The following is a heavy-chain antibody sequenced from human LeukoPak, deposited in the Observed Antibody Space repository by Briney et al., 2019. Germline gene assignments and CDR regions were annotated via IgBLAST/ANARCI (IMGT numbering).Heavy chain of an antibody. V-gene: IGHV4-39*01. Sequence: SETLSLTCTVSGGSISSSSYYGGWIRQPPGKGLEWIGSIYYSGSTYYNPSLKSRVTISVDTSKNQFSLKLSSVTAADTAVYYCARHDGDHDYWGQGTLVTVSS. CDR2: IYYSGST. CDR1: GGSISSSSYY. CDR3: ARHDGDHDY. D-gene: IGHD4-17*01. J-gene: IGHJ4*02.